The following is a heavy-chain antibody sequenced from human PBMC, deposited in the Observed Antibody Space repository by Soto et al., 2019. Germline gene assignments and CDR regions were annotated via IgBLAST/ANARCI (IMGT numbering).Heavy chain of an antibody. J-gene: IGHJ4*02. CDR2: ISWHSGNF. V-gene: IGHV3-9*01. Sequence: EVQLVESGGGLVQPGMSLRLSCAASGFTFDDYAMHWVRQPPGKGLEWVSSISWHSGNFGYADSVKGRFTISRDNAKNSLYLQMNSLRGEDTALYYCAKGASTTGFAFSDYWGQGTLATVSS. CDR1: GFTFDDYA. D-gene: IGHD4-17*01. CDR3: AKGASTTGFAFSDY.